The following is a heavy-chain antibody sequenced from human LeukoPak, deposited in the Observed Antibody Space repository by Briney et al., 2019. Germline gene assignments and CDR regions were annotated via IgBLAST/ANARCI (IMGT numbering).Heavy chain of an antibody. CDR3: ATQSGYSYGFDDY. CDR1: GGTFSSYA. Sequence: SVKVSCKASGGTFSSYAISWARQAPGQGLEWMGRIVPIFGTANYAQKFQGRVTITTDESTSTAYMELSSLRSEDTAVYYCATQSGYSYGFDDYWGQGTLVTVSS. D-gene: IGHD5-18*01. J-gene: IGHJ4*02. V-gene: IGHV1-69*05. CDR2: IVPIFGTA.